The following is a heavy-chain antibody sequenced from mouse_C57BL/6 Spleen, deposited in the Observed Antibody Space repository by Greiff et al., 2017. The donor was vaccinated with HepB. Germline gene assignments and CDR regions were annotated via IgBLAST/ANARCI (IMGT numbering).Heavy chain of an antibody. CDR1: GYTFTSYW. V-gene: IGHV1-55*01. CDR2: IYPGSGST. Sequence: QVQLQQSGAELVKPGASVKMSCKASGYTFTSYWITWVKQRPGQGLEWIGDIYPGSGSTNYNEKFKSKATLTVDTSSSTAYMQLSSLTSEDSAVYYCARWNDGYSYWGQSTTLTVSS. J-gene: IGHJ2*01. CDR3: ARWNDGYSY. D-gene: IGHD2-3*01.